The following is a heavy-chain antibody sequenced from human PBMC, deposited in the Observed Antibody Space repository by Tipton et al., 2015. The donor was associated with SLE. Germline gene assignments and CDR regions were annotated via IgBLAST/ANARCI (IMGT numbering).Heavy chain of an antibody. J-gene: IGHJ4*02. D-gene: IGHD3-22*01. V-gene: IGHV4-31*03. CDR1: GGSIRSGGYS. CDR2: IYESGST. CDR3: ARAVGDTSGYLDY. Sequence: TLSLTCSVSGGSIRSGGYSWGWIRQHPGKGLEWIGYIYESGSTHYNPSLKSRVFISADTSKSQFSLILSSVTAADTAVYYCARAVGDTSGYLDYWGLGTRVTVSS.